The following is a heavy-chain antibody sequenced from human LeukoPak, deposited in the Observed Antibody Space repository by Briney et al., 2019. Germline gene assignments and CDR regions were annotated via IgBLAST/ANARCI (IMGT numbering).Heavy chain of an antibody. V-gene: IGHV4-39*01. Sequence: PSETMSFTCTVAGGSISSSSYYWGWIRQPPGKGLEWIGSIYYSRSTYYNPSLKSRVTISVDTSKNQFSLKLSSVTAADTAVYYCARHAIPYCSSTSCYLEDYYYYYMDVWGKGTTVTVSS. D-gene: IGHD2-2*01. CDR1: GGSISSSSYY. CDR2: IYYSRST. CDR3: ARHAIPYCSSTSCYLEDYYYYYMDV. J-gene: IGHJ6*03.